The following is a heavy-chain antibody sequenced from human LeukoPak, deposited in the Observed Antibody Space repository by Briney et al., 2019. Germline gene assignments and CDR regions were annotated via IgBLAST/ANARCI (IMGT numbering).Heavy chain of an antibody. CDR1: GGSFSGSY. Sequence: PSETLSLTCAVYGGSFSGSYWSWIRQPPGKGLEWIGEINHSGSTNYNPSLKSRVTISVDTSKNQFSLKLSSVTAADTAVYYCARGGLRYFDWLYNWFDPWGQGTLVTVSS. V-gene: IGHV4-34*01. CDR2: INHSGST. J-gene: IGHJ5*02. D-gene: IGHD3-9*01. CDR3: ARGGLRYFDWLYNWFDP.